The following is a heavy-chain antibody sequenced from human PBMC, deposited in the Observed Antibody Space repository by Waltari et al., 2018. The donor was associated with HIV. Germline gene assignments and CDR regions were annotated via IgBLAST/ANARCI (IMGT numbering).Heavy chain of an antibody. V-gene: IGHV3-7*01. Sequence: EVQLVESGGGLVQPGGSLRLYCAASGFTFSSYWMTWVRQAPGKGLEWVANIKQDGSEKYYADSVKGRFTISRDNAKNSLYLQMNSLRAEDTAVYYCASLYCSGGSCYDYWGQGTLVTVSS. D-gene: IGHD2-15*01. J-gene: IGHJ4*02. CDR2: IKQDGSEK. CDR1: GFTFSSYW. CDR3: ASLYCSGGSCYDY.